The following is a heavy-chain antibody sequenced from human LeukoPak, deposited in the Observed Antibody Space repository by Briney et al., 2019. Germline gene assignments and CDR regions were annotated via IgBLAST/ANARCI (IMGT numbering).Heavy chain of an antibody. Sequence: PSETLSLTCAVYGGSFRGYYWSWIRQPPGKGLEWIGSILYTGNIYSNPSLKSRVTISVDTPKSQFSLKLSSVTAADTGVYYCARGRDAYKVGNTWGRGTLVTVSS. V-gene: IGHV4-34*01. CDR2: ILYTGNI. CDR3: ARGRDAYKVGNT. D-gene: IGHD5-24*01. CDR1: GGSFRGYY. J-gene: IGHJ5*02.